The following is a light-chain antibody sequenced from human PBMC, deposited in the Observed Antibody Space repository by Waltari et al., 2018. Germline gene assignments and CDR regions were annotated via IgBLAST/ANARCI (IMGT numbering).Light chain of an antibody. CDR1: SSDVGGYNY. CDR2: DVS. V-gene: IGLV2-11*01. Sequence: QSALTQPRSVSGSPGQSVTISCTGTSSDVGGYNYVSWYQQHPGKAPKLMIYDVSKRPSVVPDRFSVAKSGNTASLTISGLQAEDEADYYCCSYAGSYNWVFGGGTKLTVL. CDR3: CSYAGSYNWV. J-gene: IGLJ3*02.